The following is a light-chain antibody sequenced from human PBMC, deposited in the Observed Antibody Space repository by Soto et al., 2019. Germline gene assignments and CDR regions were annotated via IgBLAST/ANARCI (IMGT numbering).Light chain of an antibody. CDR1: ESVVSSY. CDR2: GAS. V-gene: IGKV3-20*01. CDR3: QQYGSSPRT. J-gene: IGKJ1*01. Sequence: EIVLTQAPGTLSLSPGERATLSCRATESVVSSYLAWYQLKPGQAPRLLIYGASNRATGIPDRFSGSGSGTDFTLTISRLEPEDFAVYYCQQYGSSPRTFGQGTKVDIK.